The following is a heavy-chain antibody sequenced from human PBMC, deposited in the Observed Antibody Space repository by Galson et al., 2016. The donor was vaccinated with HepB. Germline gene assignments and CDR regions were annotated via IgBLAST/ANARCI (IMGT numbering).Heavy chain of an antibody. Sequence: ETLSLTCTVFGGSFSGSYWSWIRQPPGKGLAWIGVINPSGSTNYNPSLKSRVTISVDTSKLQFSLKLSSVTAADTAVYYCSLADYYDSSGNPYYYYLDVWGKGTTVTVSS. J-gene: IGHJ6*03. CDR3: SLADYYDSSGNPYYYYLDV. CDR1: GGSFSGSY. V-gene: IGHV4-34*01. D-gene: IGHD3-22*01. CDR2: INPSGST.